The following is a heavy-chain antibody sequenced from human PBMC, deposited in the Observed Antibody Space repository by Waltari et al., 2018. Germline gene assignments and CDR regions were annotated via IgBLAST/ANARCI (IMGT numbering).Heavy chain of an antibody. Sequence: QVQLVQSGGEVKKPGASVKVSCTASGYTFTSYGISWVRQAPGQGLEWMGWIRSDNGNTNYAQHLQGRVTMTADTSTSTAYMELRSLRSDDTAVYYCARPSLGQYYYYGMEVWGQGTAVTVSS. CDR3: ARPSLGQYYYYGMEV. J-gene: IGHJ6*02. V-gene: IGHV1-18*01. CDR1: GYTFTSYG. D-gene: IGHD7-27*01. CDR2: IRSDNGNT.